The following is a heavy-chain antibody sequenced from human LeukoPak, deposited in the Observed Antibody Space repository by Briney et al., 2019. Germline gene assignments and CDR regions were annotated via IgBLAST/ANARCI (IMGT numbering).Heavy chain of an antibody. CDR3: AREASGGYFDY. V-gene: IGHV1-46*02. D-gene: IGHD4-23*01. J-gene: IGHJ4*02. CDR1: GYTFNSYY. Sequence: ASVKVSCKASGYTFNSYYMHWVRQAPGQGLEWVGLISPTGDSTNYAQTFRGRVTMTRDTSTNTVYMDLSSLRSEDTAVYYCAREASGGYFDYWGQGTLVIVSS. CDR2: ISPTGDST.